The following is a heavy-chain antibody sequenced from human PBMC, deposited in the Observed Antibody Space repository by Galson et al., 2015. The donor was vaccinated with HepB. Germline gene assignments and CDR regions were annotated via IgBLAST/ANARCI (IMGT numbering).Heavy chain of an antibody. CDR1: GFTFSSYS. D-gene: IGHD3-3*01. Sequence: SLRLSCAASGFTFSSYSMHWVRQAPGKGLEWVSSISSSSSYIYYADSVKGRFTISRDNAKNSLYLQMNSLRAEDTAVYYCARDYYDFWSGYYTGIPSDYYYGMDVWGQGTTVTVSS. J-gene: IGHJ6*02. V-gene: IGHV3-21*01. CDR2: ISSSSSYI. CDR3: ARDYYDFWSGYYTGIPSDYYYGMDV.